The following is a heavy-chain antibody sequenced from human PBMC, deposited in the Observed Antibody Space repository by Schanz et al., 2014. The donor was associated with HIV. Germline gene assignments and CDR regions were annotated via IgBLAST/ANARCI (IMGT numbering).Heavy chain of an antibody. Sequence: QVQLVQSGTEVKKPGASVRVSCKASGYTFTNYAINWVRQAPGQGLEWMGWISNYIGNTDYAQNLQGRVTMTADTFTNIAYMELRSLTSDDTAVYYCARGSCSGGTCYSGDHWGQGTLVTVSA. CDR1: GYTFTNYA. J-gene: IGHJ4*02. D-gene: IGHD2-15*01. CDR3: ARGSCSGGTCYSGDH. CDR2: ISNYIGNT. V-gene: IGHV1-18*01.